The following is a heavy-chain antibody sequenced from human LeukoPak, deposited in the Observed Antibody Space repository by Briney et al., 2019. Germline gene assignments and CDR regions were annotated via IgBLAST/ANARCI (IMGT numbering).Heavy chain of an antibody. CDR1: GGSISSSNYY. CDR2: IYTSGNT. D-gene: IGHD3-16*01. J-gene: IGHJ3*02. V-gene: IGHV4-61*02. Sequence: PSETLSLTCTVSGGSISSSNYYWSWIRQPAGKGLEWVGRIYTSGNTNYNPSPKSRVTISVDMSKNQFSLKLSSVTAADTAMYYCARILGETGNPEEDSFDMWGQGTMVTVSP. CDR3: ARILGETGNPEEDSFDM.